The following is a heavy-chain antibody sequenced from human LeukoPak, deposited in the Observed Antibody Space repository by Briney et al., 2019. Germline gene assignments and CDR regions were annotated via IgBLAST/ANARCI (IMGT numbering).Heavy chain of an antibody. CDR2: INDSGTT. CDR1: GGSLSGGGYY. D-gene: IGHD1-26*01. CDR3: ARGERFIVGGVGAFDI. Sequence: SETLSLTCTVSGGSLSGGGYYWTWIRQHPGKGLEWIGYINDSGTTYYNPSLKSRLTISVDTSKNQFSLKLSSVTAAATAVYYCARGERFIVGGVGAFDIWGQGTMVTVSS. J-gene: IGHJ3*02. V-gene: IGHV4-31*03.